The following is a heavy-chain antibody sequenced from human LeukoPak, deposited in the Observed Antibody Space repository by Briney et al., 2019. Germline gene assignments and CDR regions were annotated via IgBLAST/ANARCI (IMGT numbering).Heavy chain of an antibody. CDR2: INHSGST. Sequence: PSETLSLTCAVYGGSFSGYYWSWIRQPPGKGLEWIGEINHSGSTNYNPSLKSRVTISVDTSKSQFSLKLSSVTAADTAVYYCARMEGSSSANDYWGQGTLVTVSS. J-gene: IGHJ4*02. CDR1: GGSFSGYY. D-gene: IGHD1-26*01. V-gene: IGHV4-34*01. CDR3: ARMEGSSSANDY.